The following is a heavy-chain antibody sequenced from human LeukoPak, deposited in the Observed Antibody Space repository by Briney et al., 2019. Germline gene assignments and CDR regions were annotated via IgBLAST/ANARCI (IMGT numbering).Heavy chain of an antibody. CDR1: GFTFDDYG. D-gene: IGHD5-24*01. CDR2: INWNGGST. V-gene: IGHV3-20*04. CDR3: ARRLEALDAFDV. J-gene: IGHJ3*01. Sequence: GGSLRLSCAASGFTFDDYGMSWVRQAPGKGLEWVAGINWNGGSTAYADSVKGRFTISRDNAKNSLYLQMNSLRAEDTALYYCARRLEALDAFDVWGLGTMVTVSS.